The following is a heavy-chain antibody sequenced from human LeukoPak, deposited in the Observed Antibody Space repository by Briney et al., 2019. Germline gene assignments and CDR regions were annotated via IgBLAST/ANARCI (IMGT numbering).Heavy chain of an antibody. J-gene: IGHJ4*02. Sequence: ASVKVSCKASGGTFSSYAISWVRQAPGQGLEWMGGIIPIFGTANYAQKFQGRVAITADESTSTAYMELSSLRSDDTAVYYCARATYYYDSSGYYYTFDSFDYWGQGTLVTVSS. D-gene: IGHD3-22*01. V-gene: IGHV1-69*13. CDR2: IIPIFGTA. CDR1: GGTFSSYA. CDR3: ARATYYYDSSGYYYTFDSFDY.